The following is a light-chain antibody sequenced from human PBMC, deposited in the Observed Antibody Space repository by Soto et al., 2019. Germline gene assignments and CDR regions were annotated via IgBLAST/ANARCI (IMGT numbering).Light chain of an antibody. CDR1: ISNIGSNT. CDR2: RNN. Sequence: QSALTQPPSASGTPGQRVTISCSGGISNIGSNTVNWYQQLPGTAPKLLIYRNNQRPSGVPDRFSGSKSGTSASLAISGLQSEDEADYYCAAWDDSLNGYVFGTGTKVTVL. V-gene: IGLV1-44*01. CDR3: AAWDDSLNGYV. J-gene: IGLJ1*01.